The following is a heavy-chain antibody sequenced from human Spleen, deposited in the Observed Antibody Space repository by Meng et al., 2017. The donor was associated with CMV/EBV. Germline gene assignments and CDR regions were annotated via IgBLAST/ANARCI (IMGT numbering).Heavy chain of an antibody. D-gene: IGHD1/OR15-1a*01. CDR2: IRSKVYGGTT. Sequence: GESLKTSCTASGFTFGDYAMSWVRQAPGKGLEWVGFIRSKVYGGTTEYAASVRGRFTISRDDSKLLYLQMNSLKTEDTAVYYCARTSGTTRDFDYWGQGTLVTVSS. J-gene: IGHJ4*02. V-gene: IGHV3-49*04. CDR3: ARTSGTTRDFDY. CDR1: GFTFGDYA.